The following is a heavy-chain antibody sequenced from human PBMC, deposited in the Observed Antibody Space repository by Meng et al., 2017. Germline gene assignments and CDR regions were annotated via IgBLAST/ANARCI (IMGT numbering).Heavy chain of an antibody. J-gene: IGHJ4*02. D-gene: IGHD5-12*01. Sequence: SETLSLTCTVSGGSISSSSYYWGWIRQPPGKGLEWIGSIYYSGSTYYNPSLKSRVTISVDTSKNQFSLKLSSVTAADTAVYYCARDSGYERWGQGTLVTVSS. CDR3: ARDSGYER. V-gene: IGHV4-39*07. CDR2: IYYSGST. CDR1: GGSISSSSYY.